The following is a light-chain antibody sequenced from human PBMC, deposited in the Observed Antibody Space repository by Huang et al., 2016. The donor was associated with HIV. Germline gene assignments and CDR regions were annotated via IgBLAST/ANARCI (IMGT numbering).Light chain of an antibody. V-gene: IGKV3-11*01. Sequence: EIVLTQSPATLSLSPGERATLSCRASQSVSIYLAWYQQKPGQAPRLLIYDASNRATGIPARFSGSGSGTDFTLTISSLEPEDFAVYYCQQRSTWPRTFGQGTKVEIK. CDR1: QSVSIY. CDR2: DAS. CDR3: QQRSTWPRT. J-gene: IGKJ1*01.